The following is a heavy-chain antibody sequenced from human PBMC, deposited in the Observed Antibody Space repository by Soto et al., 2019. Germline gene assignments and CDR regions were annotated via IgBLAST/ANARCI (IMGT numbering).Heavy chain of an antibody. Sequence: SETLSLTCTVSGGSISSSSYYWGWIRQPPGKGLEWIGSIYYSGSTYYNPSLKSRVTISVDTSKNQFSLKLSSVTAADTAVYYCARHKGYSSSWCMDVWGQGTTVTVSS. CDR3: ARHKGYSSSWCMDV. J-gene: IGHJ6*02. CDR1: GGSISSSSYY. CDR2: IYYSGST. V-gene: IGHV4-39*01. D-gene: IGHD6-13*01.